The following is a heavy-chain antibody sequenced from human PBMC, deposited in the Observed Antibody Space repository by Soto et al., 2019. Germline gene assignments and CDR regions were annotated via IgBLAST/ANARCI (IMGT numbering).Heavy chain of an antibody. CDR3: ARGCGVTDY. CDR2: INLDGSST. CDR1: GFSLSHYW. Sequence: EVQLVESGGGLIQPGGALRLTCTASGFSLSHYWMHWIRQAPGKGLVWVSRINLDGSSTDYAPSVKGRFTISRDNAKNTLYLQMTSLAADVTAVYYCARGCGVTDYWGRGTLVTVSS. J-gene: IGHJ4*02. D-gene: IGHD3-3*01. V-gene: IGHV3-74*01.